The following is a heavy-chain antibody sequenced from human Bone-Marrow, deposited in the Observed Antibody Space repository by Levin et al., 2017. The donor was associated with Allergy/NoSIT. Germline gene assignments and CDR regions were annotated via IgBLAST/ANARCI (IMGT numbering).Heavy chain of an antibody. CDR2: ISWNGRKK. J-gene: IGHJ4*02. CDR1: GFNFDDYG. D-gene: IGHD3-10*01. CDR3: ARGKNPGFGEFALDN. Sequence: GGSLRLSCAAAGFNFDDYGMHWVRQAPGKGLEWVSGISWNGRKKDYADSVKGRFTVSRDNDKNSLFLQMNSLRTEDTAFYYCARGKNPGFGEFALDNWGQGSLVTVSS. V-gene: IGHV3-9*01.